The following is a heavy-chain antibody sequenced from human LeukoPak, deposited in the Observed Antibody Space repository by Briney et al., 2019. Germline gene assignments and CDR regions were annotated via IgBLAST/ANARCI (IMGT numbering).Heavy chain of an antibody. CDR3: AREIVSGPNWFDP. CDR2: IYTSGST. Sequence: PSQTLSLTCTVSGGSISSGSYYWSWIRQPAGKGLEWIGRIYTSGSTNYNPSLKSRVTISVDTSKNQFSLKLSSVTAADTAVYYCAREIVSGPNWFDPWGQGTLVTVSS. D-gene: IGHD3-22*01. J-gene: IGHJ5*02. V-gene: IGHV4-61*02. CDR1: GGSISSGSYY.